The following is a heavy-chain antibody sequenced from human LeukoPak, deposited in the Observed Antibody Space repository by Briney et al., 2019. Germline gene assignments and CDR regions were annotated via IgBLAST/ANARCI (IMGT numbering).Heavy chain of an antibody. CDR3: ARMSPGYYYDSSGYYHDAFDI. J-gene: IGHJ3*02. Sequence: ASVKVSCKASGYTFTSYGISWVRQAPGQGLEWMGWISAYNGNTNYEQKLQGRVTMTTDTSTSTAYMELRSLRSDDTAVYYCARMSPGYYYDSSGYYHDAFDIWGQGTMVTVSS. D-gene: IGHD3-22*01. V-gene: IGHV1-18*01. CDR1: GYTFTSYG. CDR2: ISAYNGNT.